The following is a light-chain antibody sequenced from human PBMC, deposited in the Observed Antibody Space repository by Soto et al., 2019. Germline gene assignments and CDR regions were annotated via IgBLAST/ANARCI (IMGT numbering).Light chain of an antibody. V-gene: IGKV1-33*01. J-gene: IGKJ4*01. CDR1: QDISNY. CDR2: DAS. CDR3: QQYDILPLT. Sequence: DIQMTQSPSSLPASVGDRVTITCQASQDISNYLNWYQQKPGKAPKLLIYDASKLETGVPSRFSGSGSGTDFTFTISSLQPEDIATYYCQQYDILPLTFGGGTKVEIK.